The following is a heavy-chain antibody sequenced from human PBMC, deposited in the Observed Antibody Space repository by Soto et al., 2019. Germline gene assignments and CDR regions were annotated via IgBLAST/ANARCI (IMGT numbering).Heavy chain of an antibody. CDR1: GFTFSSYA. J-gene: IGHJ6*02. Sequence: PGGSLRLSCAASGFTFSSYAMSWVRQAPGKGLEWVSAISGSGGSTYYADSVKGRFTISRDNSKNTLYLQMNSLRAEDTAVYYCAKDEILYSSSWYRFDGMDVWGQGTTVTVSS. CDR3: AKDEILYSSSWYRFDGMDV. D-gene: IGHD6-13*01. V-gene: IGHV3-23*01. CDR2: ISGSGGST.